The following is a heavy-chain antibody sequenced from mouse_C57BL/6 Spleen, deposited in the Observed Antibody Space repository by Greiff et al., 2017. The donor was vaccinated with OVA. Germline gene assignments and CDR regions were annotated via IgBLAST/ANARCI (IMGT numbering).Heavy chain of an antibody. CDR2: IYPGDGDT. CDR1: GYAFSSSW. D-gene: IGHD1-1*01. V-gene: IGHV1-82*01. J-gene: IGHJ2*01. CDR3: ALFYYYGSSPFDY. Sequence: QVHVKQSGPELVKPGASVKISCKASGYAFSSSWMNWVKQRPGKGLEWIGRIYPGDGDTNYNGKFKGKATLTADKSSSTAYMQLSSLTSEDSAVYFCALFYYYGSSPFDYWGQGTTLTVSS.